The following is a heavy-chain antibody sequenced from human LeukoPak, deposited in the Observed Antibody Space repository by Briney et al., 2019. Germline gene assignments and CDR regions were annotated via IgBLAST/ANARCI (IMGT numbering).Heavy chain of an antibody. V-gene: IGHV1-2*02. D-gene: IGHD3-22*01. Sequence: ASVKVSCKASGYTFTSYYMHWVRQAPGQGLEWMGWINPNSGGTNYAQKFQGRVTMTRDTSISTAYMELSRLRSDDTAVYYCARVAYYYDSSGYFDYWGQGTLVTVSS. J-gene: IGHJ4*02. CDR3: ARVAYYYDSSGYFDY. CDR2: INPNSGGT. CDR1: GYTFTSYY.